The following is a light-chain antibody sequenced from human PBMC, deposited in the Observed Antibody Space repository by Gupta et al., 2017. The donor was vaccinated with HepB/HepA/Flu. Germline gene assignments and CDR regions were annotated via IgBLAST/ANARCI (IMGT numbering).Light chain of an antibody. V-gene: IGKV3-20*01. CDR1: QSVRRTN. Sequence: EIVLTQSPCTLSLSPGERATLSCRTSQSVRRTNLAWYQQKPGQAPRLLIFGVSSRATGIPDRFSGSGSGTDFTLTISRLEPEDFAVYFCQQYGTSPITFGQGTRVEIK. J-gene: IGKJ5*01. CDR3: QQYGTSPIT. CDR2: GVS.